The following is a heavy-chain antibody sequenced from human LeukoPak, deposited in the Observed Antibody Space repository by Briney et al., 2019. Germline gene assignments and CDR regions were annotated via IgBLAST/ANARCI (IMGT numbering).Heavy chain of an antibody. CDR3: ARGMSATSGYLELEY. V-gene: IGHV3-23*01. D-gene: IGHD3-22*01. CDR2: ISGSGGNT. CDR1: GFTFSSYA. J-gene: IGHJ4*02. Sequence: GGSLRLSCAASGFTFSSYAMSWVRQSPGKGLEWVSAISGSGGNTYSADSVKGRCTISRDNSLQTLFLHMNSLRAEDTAVYYCARGMSATSGYLELEYWGQGALVTVST.